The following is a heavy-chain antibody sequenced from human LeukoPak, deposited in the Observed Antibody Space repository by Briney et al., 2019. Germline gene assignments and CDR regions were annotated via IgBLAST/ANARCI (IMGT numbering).Heavy chain of an antibody. CDR1: GGSISSYY. J-gene: IGHJ4*02. D-gene: IGHD3-10*01. CDR3: AGPYYYGSGSFDY. CDR2: IYHSGST. V-gene: IGHV4-59*05. Sequence: PSETLSLTCTVSGGSISSYYWSWIRQPAGKGLEWIGRIYHSGSTYYDPSLKSRVTISVDTSKNQFSLKLSSVTAADTAVYYCAGPYYYGSGSFDYWGQGTLVTVSS.